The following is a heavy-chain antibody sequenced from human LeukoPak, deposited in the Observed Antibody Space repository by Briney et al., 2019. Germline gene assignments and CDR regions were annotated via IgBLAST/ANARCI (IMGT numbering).Heavy chain of an antibody. J-gene: IGHJ3*02. V-gene: IGHV3-7*01. D-gene: IGHD3-3*01. CDR1: GLTFSSYW. CDR2: IKQDGGEK. CDR3: ARDAFSRISVFGVVSDAFDI. Sequence: PGGSLRLSCAASGLTFSSYWMGWVRQAPGKGPEWVANIKQDGGEKYYVGSVKGRFTISRDNAKNSLYLQMNSLRAEDTAVYYCARDAFSRISVFGVVSDAFDIWGQGTMVTVSS.